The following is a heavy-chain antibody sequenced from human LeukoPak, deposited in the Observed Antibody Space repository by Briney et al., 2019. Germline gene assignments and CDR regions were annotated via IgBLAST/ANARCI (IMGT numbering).Heavy chain of an antibody. D-gene: IGHD4-11*01. V-gene: IGHV3-11*04. CDR1: GFTFSDYY. J-gene: IGHJ4*02. CDR3: AKDIQRGCEYTNSLDS. CDR2: ISSSGSTI. Sequence: GGSLRLSCAASGFTFSDYYMSWIRQAPGKGLEWVSYISSSGSTIYYADSVKGRFAISRDNSNDMVYLQMNGLRVDDTAVYYCAKDIQRGCEYTNSLDSWGQGTLVIVSS.